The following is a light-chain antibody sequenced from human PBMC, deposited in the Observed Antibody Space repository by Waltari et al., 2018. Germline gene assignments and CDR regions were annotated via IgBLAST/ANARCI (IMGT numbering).Light chain of an antibody. Sequence: QSALTQPASVSGSPGQSITISCTGTRNDVGVYNYVSWYQHLPGKAPKLIIYDVSRWPSGVSNRFSGSKSGNTASLTISGLQAEDEADYYCSSYTNTNTIVFGGGTKVTVL. J-gene: IGLJ2*01. CDR2: DVS. CDR3: SSYTNTNTIV. CDR1: RNDVGVYNY. V-gene: IGLV2-14*03.